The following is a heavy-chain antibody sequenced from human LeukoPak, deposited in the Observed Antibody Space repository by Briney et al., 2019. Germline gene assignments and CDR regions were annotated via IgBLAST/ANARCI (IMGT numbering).Heavy chain of an antibody. V-gene: IGHV3-23*01. D-gene: IGHD6-19*01. J-gene: IGHJ4*02. Sequence: GGSLRLSCAASGFTFSTFAMNWVRQAPGKGLEWVSAISDSGGSRYYADSVKGRFTISRDNAKNTVYLQMNSLRVEDTAVYYCAKGGGWLYYFDCWGQGSLVSVSS. CDR1: GFTFSTFA. CDR2: ISDSGGSR. CDR3: AKGGGWLYYFDC.